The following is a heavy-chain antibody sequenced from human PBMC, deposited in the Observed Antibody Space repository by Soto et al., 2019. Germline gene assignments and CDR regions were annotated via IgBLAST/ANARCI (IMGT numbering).Heavy chain of an antibody. CDR3: AKRMVREGGACYFYGMDV. Sequence: EVQLLESGGALVQPGGSLRLSCAASGFTFYNYDMSWVRQAPGKGLVWVSTISGSGGSTYYADSVKGRFTISRDNSKNTLYLQMSSLRAEDTALHSCAKRMVREGGACYFYGMDVWGQGTTVTVSS. V-gene: IGHV3-23*01. D-gene: IGHD3-10*01. CDR2: ISGSGGST. CDR1: GFTFYNYD. J-gene: IGHJ6*01.